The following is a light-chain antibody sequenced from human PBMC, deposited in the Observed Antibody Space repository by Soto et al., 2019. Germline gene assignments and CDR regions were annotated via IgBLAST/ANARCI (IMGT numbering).Light chain of an antibody. Sequence: QSALTQPPSASGSPGQSVTISCTGMSSDVGGYNYVSWYQQHPGKAPKLMIYEVTKRPSGVPDRFSGSKSGNTASLTVSGLQAEDEADYYCSSYAGSSSVLFGGGTKVTVL. J-gene: IGLJ2*01. CDR3: SSYAGSSSVL. CDR2: EVT. V-gene: IGLV2-8*01. CDR1: SSDVGGYNY.